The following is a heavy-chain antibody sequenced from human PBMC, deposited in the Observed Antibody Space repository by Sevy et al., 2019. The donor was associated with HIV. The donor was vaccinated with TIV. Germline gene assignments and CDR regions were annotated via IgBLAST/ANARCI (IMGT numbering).Heavy chain of an antibody. V-gene: IGHV3-7*01. D-gene: IGHD6-13*01. Sequence: GGSLRLSCVASGFKFNSYWMLWVRQAPGKGLEWVANINQDATGNFYVDSVRGRFIISRDNVRNSVSLQMNILRVEDTALYYCVRAIATVDSFWGQRTLVTVSS. J-gene: IGHJ4*02. CDR2: INQDATGN. CDR1: GFKFNSYW. CDR3: VRAIATVDSF.